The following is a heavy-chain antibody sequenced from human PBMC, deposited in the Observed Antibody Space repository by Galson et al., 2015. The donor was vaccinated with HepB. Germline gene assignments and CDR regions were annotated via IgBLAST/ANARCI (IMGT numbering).Heavy chain of an antibody. CDR3: ATDSSSWYSPMAS. CDR2: IRYDGANK. D-gene: IGHD6-13*01. V-gene: IGHV3-30*02. CDR1: GFTFSSYG. J-gene: IGHJ5*02. Sequence: SLRLSCAASGFTFSSYGMHWVRQAPGKGLEWVAFIRYDGANKYYVESVKGRFTISRDNSKNTLYLHMNTLRAEDTAVYYCATDSSSWYSPMASWGQGTLVSVSS.